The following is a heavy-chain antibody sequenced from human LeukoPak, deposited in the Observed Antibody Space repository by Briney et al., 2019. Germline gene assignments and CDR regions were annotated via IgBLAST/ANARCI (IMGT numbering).Heavy chain of an antibody. D-gene: IGHD4-23*01. J-gene: IGHJ4*02. V-gene: IGHV1-18*01. CDR2: ISVSSGNT. CDR3: ARHMTTVVTSLDY. CDR1: GYTFTSYG. Sequence: ASVKVSCKASGYTFTSYGISWVRQAPGQGLEWMGWISVSSGNTKYAQKLQGRATMTTDISTGTAYMELRNLRSEDTAIYYCARHMTTVVTSLDYWGQGTMVTVSS.